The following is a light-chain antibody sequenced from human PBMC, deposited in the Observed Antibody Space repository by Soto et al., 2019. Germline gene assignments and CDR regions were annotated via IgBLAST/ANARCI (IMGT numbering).Light chain of an antibody. CDR2: ATS. Sequence: EILMTQSPATLSVSPGDSATLSCRASRSVDTDLAWYQQKPGQAPRLLVFATSARATGVPDRFSGSGSGTDFTLTISSLEPEDFAVYYCQQRSNWPPLTFGGGTKVDIK. CDR3: QQRSNWPPLT. J-gene: IGKJ4*01. V-gene: IGKV3-11*01. CDR1: RSVDTD.